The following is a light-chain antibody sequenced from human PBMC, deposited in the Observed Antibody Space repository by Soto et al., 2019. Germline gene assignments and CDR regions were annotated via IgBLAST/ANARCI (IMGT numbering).Light chain of an antibody. V-gene: IGLV2-8*01. CDR1: SIDVGGYNY. CDR3: SSFAGNNNLV. Sequence: QCVLTQPPSASGSPGQSVTISCTGTSIDVGGYNYVSWYQQHPGKAPKLMISEVSKRPSGVPDRFSGSKSGNTASLTVSGLQAEDEADYYCSSFAGNNNLVFGGGTKLTVL. CDR2: EVS. J-gene: IGLJ2*01.